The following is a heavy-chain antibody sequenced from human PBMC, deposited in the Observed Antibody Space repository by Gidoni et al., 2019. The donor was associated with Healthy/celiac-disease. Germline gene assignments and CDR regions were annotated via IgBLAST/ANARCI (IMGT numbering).Heavy chain of an antibody. J-gene: IGHJ4*02. CDR1: GFTFSSYA. CDR3: ARDVHGQQLALDY. Sequence: QVQLVESGGGVVQPGRSLRLSCAASGFTFSSYAMHWVRQAPGKGLEWVAVISYDGSNKYYADSVKGRFTISRDNSKNTLYLQMNSLRAEDTAVYYCARDVHGQQLALDYWGQGTLVTVSS. CDR2: ISYDGSNK. V-gene: IGHV3-30*04. D-gene: IGHD6-13*01.